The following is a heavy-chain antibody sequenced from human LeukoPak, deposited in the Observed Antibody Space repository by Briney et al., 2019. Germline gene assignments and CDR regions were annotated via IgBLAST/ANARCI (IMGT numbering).Heavy chain of an antibody. D-gene: IGHD3-10*01. J-gene: IGHJ4*02. CDR1: GFTFSNYA. CDR2: ISYDGSTK. V-gene: IGHV3-30*18. Sequence: GRSLRLSCEASGFTFSNYAMHWVSRAPGKGLEWVALISYDGSTKHYADSVRGRFTISRDNSKNTLSLQINSLRSEDTALYYCAKDLHYYGPGSSPQYWGQGTLVTVSS. CDR3: AKDLHYYGPGSSPQY.